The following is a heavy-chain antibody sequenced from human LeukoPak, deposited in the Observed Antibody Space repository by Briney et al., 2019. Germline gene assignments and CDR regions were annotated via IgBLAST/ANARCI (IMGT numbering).Heavy chain of an antibody. CDR1: GYTFTTHG. V-gene: IGHV1-18*01. J-gene: IGHJ4*02. CDR3: ARDWPTVITDY. Sequence: ASVKVSCKTSGYTFTTHGISWVRQAPGQGLEWMGWISTSKGDTNYAQKFKGRLTMTTDRPTSTADMELRSLSSDDTAVYYCARDWPTVITDYWGQGTLVTVSS. D-gene: IGHD4-11*01. CDR2: ISTSKGDT.